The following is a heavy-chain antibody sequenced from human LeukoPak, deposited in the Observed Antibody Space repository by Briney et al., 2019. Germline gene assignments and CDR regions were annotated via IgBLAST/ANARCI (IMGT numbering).Heavy chain of an antibody. D-gene: IGHD6-13*01. CDR2: ISYDGSNE. CDR1: GFTFSSYA. CDR3: ASRYSSSWYVLDY. J-gene: IGHJ4*02. V-gene: IGHV3-30-3*01. Sequence: GGSLRLSCAASGFTFSSYAMHWVRQAPGKGLEWVAVISYDGSNEYYADSVKGRFTISRDSSKNTLYLQMNSLRAEDTAVYYCASRYSSSWYVLDYWGQGTLVTVSS.